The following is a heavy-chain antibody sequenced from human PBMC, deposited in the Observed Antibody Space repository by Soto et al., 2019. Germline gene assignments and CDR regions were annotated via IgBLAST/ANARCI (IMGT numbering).Heavy chain of an antibody. J-gene: IGHJ4*02. V-gene: IGHV1-24*01. CDR3: ARQYCSGGSCYVDY. Sequence: ASVKVSCKVSGYTLTELSMHWVRQAPGKGLEWMGWINAENGKTNYAQKLQGRVTMTTDTSTSTAYMELRSLRSDDTAVYYCARQYCSGGSCYVDYWGQGTLVTVSS. CDR1: GYTLTELS. D-gene: IGHD2-15*01. CDR2: INAENGKT.